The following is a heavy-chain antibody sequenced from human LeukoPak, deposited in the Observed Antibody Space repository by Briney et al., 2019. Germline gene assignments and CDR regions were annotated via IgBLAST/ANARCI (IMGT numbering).Heavy chain of an antibody. CDR1: GYTFTGYY. J-gene: IGHJ6*02. D-gene: IGHD6-19*01. CDR3: ARIIAVAGGYYYYYGMDV. Sequence: GASVKVSCKASGYTFTGYYMHWVRQAPGQGLEWMGWINPNSGGTNYAQKFQGRVTMTRDTSISTAYMELSRLRSDDTAVYYCARIIAVAGGYYYYYGMDVWGQGSTVTVSS. V-gene: IGHV1-2*02. CDR2: INPNSGGT.